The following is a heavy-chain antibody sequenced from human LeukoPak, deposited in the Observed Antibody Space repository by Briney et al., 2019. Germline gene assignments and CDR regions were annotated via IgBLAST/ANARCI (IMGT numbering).Heavy chain of an antibody. V-gene: IGHV4-34*01. CDR2: IYHSGST. Sequence: SETLSLTCAVYGGSFSGYYWSWIRQPPGKGLEWIGQIYHSGSTKYNGSLKSRVTISVDTSKNQFSLKLNSVTAADTAVYYCASLSDYGDQLDYWGQGTLVTVSS. D-gene: IGHD4-17*01. J-gene: IGHJ4*02. CDR3: ASLSDYGDQLDY. CDR1: GGSFSGYY.